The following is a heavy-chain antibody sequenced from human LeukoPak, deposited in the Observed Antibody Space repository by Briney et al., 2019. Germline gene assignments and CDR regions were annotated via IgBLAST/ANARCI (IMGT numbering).Heavy chain of an antibody. V-gene: IGHV3-53*01. CDR2: IYSGGNT. CDR3: ARDRAGMTTVVEPSGGAFDI. CDR1: GVTVSSNY. D-gene: IGHD4-23*01. J-gene: IGHJ3*02. Sequence: GGSLRLSCAASGVTVSSNYMSGVRQAPGKGLQWVSVIYSGGNTYYADSVKGRFTISRDNSKNTLYLQMNSLRAEDTAVYYCARDRAGMTTVVEPSGGAFDIWGQGTMVTVSS.